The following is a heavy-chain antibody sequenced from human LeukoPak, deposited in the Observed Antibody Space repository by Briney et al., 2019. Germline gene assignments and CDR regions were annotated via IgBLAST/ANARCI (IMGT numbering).Heavy chain of an antibody. CDR2: IRSDGTTT. CDR3: AGRWSFDY. Sequence: GGSLILSCSVSGFTFSNDWMNWVRRAPGKGVVWVSRIRSDGTTTNYADSVKGRFTTSRDNAKNTLYLQMDSLRAEDTAVYYCAGRWSFDYWGQGTLVTVSS. CDR1: GFTFSNDW. D-gene: IGHD2-15*01. V-gene: IGHV3-74*01. J-gene: IGHJ4*02.